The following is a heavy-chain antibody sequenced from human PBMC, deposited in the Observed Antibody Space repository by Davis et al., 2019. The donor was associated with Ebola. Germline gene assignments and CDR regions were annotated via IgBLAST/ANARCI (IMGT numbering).Heavy chain of an antibody. CDR1: GFTFGDYA. J-gene: IGHJ6*03. CDR3: TRDQINVVPAAPPYYYYYYMDV. V-gene: IGHV3-49*03. Sequence: GESLKISCTASGFTFGDYAMSWFRQAPGKGLEWVGFIRSKAYGGTTEYAASVKGRFTISRHDSKSIAYLQMNSLKTEDTAVYYCTRDQINVVPAAPPYYYYYYMDVWGKGTTVTVSS. D-gene: IGHD2-2*01. CDR2: IRSKAYGGTT.